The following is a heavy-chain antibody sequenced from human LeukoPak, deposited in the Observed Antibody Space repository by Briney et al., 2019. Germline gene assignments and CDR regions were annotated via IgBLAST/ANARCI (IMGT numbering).Heavy chain of an antibody. CDR1: GLTFTNYS. Sequence: PGGSLRLSCAASGLTFTNYSMNWVRQAPGMGLEWVSSISRSSRYIDYADSVEGRFTISRDSAKNSLYLQMNSLRAEDTAVYYCARTRNLGYCSSTSCPNFDYWGQGTLVTVSS. CDR2: ISRSSRYI. D-gene: IGHD2-2*01. V-gene: IGHV3-21*01. J-gene: IGHJ4*02. CDR3: ARTRNLGYCSSTSCPNFDY.